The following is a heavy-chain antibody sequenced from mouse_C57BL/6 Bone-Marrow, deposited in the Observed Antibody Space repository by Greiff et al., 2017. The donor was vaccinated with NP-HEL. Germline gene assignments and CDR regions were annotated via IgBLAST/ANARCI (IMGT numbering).Heavy chain of an antibody. Sequence: QVQLQQPGAELVKPGASVKLSCKASGYTFTSYWMQWVKQRPGQGLEWIGEIDPSDSYTNYNQKFKGKATLTVDTSSSTAYMQLSSLTSEDSAVYYCASPLYYGGSYCYWYFDVWGTGTTVTVSS. J-gene: IGHJ1*03. CDR2: IDPSDSYT. V-gene: IGHV1-50*01. CDR3: ASPLYYGGSYCYWYFDV. CDR1: GYTFTSYW. D-gene: IGHD1-1*01.